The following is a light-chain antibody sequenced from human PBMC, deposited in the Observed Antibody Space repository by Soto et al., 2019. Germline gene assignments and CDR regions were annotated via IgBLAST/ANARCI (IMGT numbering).Light chain of an antibody. CDR2: DDS. CDR3: QVWDSGSDHYV. Sequence: SYALTQPPCVSVAPGQTARITCGANNIVTKSVHWYQQKPGQAPVVVVYDDSDRPSGIPERFSGSNSGNTATLTISRVEAGDEADYYCQVWDSGSDHYVFGIGTKVTVL. CDR1: NIVTKS. V-gene: IGLV3-21*02. J-gene: IGLJ1*01.